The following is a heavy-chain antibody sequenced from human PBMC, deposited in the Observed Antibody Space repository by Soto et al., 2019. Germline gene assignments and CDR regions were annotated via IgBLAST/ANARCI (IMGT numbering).Heavy chain of an antibody. D-gene: IGHD2-2*01. Sequence: VNFSCKASGYTFTSYYMHWVRHAPGQGLEWMGIINPSGGSTSYAQKFQGRVTMTRDTSTSTVYMELSSLRSEDTAVYYCAREAQVVPAATYGYWGQGTLVTVSS. J-gene: IGHJ4*02. V-gene: IGHV1-46*03. CDR1: GYTFTSYY. CDR3: AREAQVVPAATYGY. CDR2: INPSGGST.